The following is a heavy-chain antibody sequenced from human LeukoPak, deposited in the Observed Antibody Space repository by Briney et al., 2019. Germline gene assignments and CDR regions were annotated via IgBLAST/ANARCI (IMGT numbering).Heavy chain of an antibody. Sequence: ASVKVSCKASGYTFTMYYIHWVRQAPGQGLEWMGWINPNSGGTNYAQKFQGRVTMTRDTSISTAYMELSRLRSDDTAVYYCARGPLYYDFWSGYYYWGQGTLVTVSS. D-gene: IGHD3-3*01. J-gene: IGHJ4*02. V-gene: IGHV1-2*02. CDR1: GYTFTMYY. CDR3: ARGPLYYDFWSGYYY. CDR2: INPNSGGT.